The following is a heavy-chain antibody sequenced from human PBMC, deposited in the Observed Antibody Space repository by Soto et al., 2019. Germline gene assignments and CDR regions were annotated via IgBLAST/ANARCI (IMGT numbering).Heavy chain of an antibody. V-gene: IGHV3-48*02. CDR3: ARVYCSSTSCYGGHYYYGMDV. Sequence: EVQLVESEGGLVQPGGSLRLSCAASGFTFSSYSMNWVRQAPGKGLEWVSYISSSSSTIYYADSVKGRFTISRDNAKNSRYLKMNSLRDEDTAVYYCARVYCSSTSCYGGHYYYGMDVWGQGTTVTVSS. CDR2: ISSSSSTI. J-gene: IGHJ6*02. D-gene: IGHD2-2*01. CDR1: GFTFSSYS.